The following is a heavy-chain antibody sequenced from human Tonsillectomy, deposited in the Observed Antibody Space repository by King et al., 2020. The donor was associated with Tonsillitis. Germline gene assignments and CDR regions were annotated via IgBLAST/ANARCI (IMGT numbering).Heavy chain of an antibody. CDR2: FYYSWNT. J-gene: IGHJ5*02. V-gene: IGHV4-39*01. D-gene: IGHD4-17*01. CDR1: GGFISSIPYY. Sequence: QLQLQEAGPGLVKPSETLSLTCSVSGGFISSIPYYWGGIRQPPGKGVEWVGGFYYSWNTYYNPSLKSRVTISVDTSKNTFSLSLTSVTAADTAVYYCARDYGLTWGQGTLVTVSS. CDR3: ARDYGLT.